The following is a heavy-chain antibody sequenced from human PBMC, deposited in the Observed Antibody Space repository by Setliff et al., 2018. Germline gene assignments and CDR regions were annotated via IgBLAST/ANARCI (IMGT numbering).Heavy chain of an antibody. CDR2: ISFDGSNK. D-gene: IGHD2-15*01. CDR1: RFTFSGSS. J-gene: IGHJ2*01. V-gene: IGHV3-30*04. Sequence: PGGSLRLSCAASRFTFSGSSMHWVRQAPGKGLEWVAVISFDGSNKYYADSVKGRFTISRDSSRNTLYLQMNSLRAEDTAVYYRASSGGNWHFDLWGRGTLVTVSS. CDR3: ASSGGNWHFDL.